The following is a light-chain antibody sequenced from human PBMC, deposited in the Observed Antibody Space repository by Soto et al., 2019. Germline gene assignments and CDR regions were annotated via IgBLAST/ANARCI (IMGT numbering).Light chain of an antibody. CDR3: CSYAGGTSVV. CDR2: EDI. V-gene: IGLV2-23*01. Sequence: QSALTQPASVSGSPGQSITISCTGTSSDVGRYNLVSWYQQHPGKAPKLIIYEDIERPSGVSSRFSGSKSGNTASLTISGLQTEDEAHYYCCSYAGGTSVVFGGGTNLTVL. CDR1: SSDVGRYNL. J-gene: IGLJ2*01.